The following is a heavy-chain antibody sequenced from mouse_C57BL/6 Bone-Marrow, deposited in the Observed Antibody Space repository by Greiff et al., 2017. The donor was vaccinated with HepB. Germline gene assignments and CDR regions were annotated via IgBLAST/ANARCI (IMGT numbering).Heavy chain of an antibody. CDR2: IWRGGST. D-gene: IGHD1-1*01. J-gene: IGHJ3*01. CDR1: GFSLTSYG. CDR3: AKPSIYYYGSSYAWFAY. V-gene: IGHV2-5*01. Sequence: VMLVESGPGLVQPSQRLSITCTVSGFSLTSYGVHWVRQSPGKGLEWLGVIWRGGSTDYNAAFMSRLSITKDNSKSQVFFKMNSLQADDTAIYYCAKPSIYYYGSSYAWFAYWGQGTLVTVSA.